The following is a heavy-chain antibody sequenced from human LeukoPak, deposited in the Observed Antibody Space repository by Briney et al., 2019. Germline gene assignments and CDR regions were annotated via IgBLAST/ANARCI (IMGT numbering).Heavy chain of an antibody. Sequence: SVKVSCKASGGTFSSYAISWVRQAPGQGLEWMGGIIPIFGTANYAQKFQGRVTITADKSTSTAYMELSSLRSEDTAVYYCARAPSSGYFEYYYYMDVWGKGTTVTVSS. J-gene: IGHJ6*03. D-gene: IGHD3-22*01. CDR1: GGTFSSYA. CDR3: ARAPSSGYFEYYYYMDV. CDR2: IIPIFGTA. V-gene: IGHV1-69*06.